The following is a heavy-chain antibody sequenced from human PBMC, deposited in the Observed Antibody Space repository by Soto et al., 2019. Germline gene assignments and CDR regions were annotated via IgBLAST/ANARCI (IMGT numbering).Heavy chain of an antibody. CDR1: GGTFSSYA. J-gene: IGHJ6*02. D-gene: IGHD6-13*01. Sequence: QVQLVQSGAEVKKPGSSVKVSCKASGGTFSSYAISWVRQAPGQGLEWMGGIIPIFGTANYAQKFQGRVTITADESTSTAYMELSSLRSEDTAVYYCARMYSSSWYGDYYYYGMDVWGQGTTVTVS. CDR3: ARMYSSSWYGDYYYYGMDV. V-gene: IGHV1-69*01. CDR2: IIPIFGTA.